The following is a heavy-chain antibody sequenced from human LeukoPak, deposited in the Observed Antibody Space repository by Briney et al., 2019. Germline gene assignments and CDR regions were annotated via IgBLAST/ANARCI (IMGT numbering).Heavy chain of an antibody. CDR2: IKSDGSST. Sequence: GGSLRLSCAASGFTFSSYWMHWVRQAPGKGLVWVSRIKSDGSSTNYADSVKGRFTISRDNAKNTVYLQMNSLRDEDTAVYYCASAVGATTANYYHAMDVWGQGTTVTVSS. CDR3: ASAVGATTANYYHAMDV. V-gene: IGHV3-74*01. J-gene: IGHJ6*02. CDR1: GFTFSSYW. D-gene: IGHD1-26*01.